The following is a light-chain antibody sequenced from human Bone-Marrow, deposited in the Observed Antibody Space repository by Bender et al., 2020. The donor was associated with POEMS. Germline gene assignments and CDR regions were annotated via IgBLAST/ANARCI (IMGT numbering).Light chain of an antibody. V-gene: IGLV3-25*03. Sequence: NELTQPPSVSVSPGQTARITCSGDALPKQFAYWYQQKPGQAPVLVIYKDIERPSGIPERFSGSSSGTTVTLTISGVQAEDEADYYCQSADSSGNVVFGGGTKLTVL. J-gene: IGLJ2*01. CDR3: QSADSSGNVV. CDR2: KDI. CDR1: ALPKQF.